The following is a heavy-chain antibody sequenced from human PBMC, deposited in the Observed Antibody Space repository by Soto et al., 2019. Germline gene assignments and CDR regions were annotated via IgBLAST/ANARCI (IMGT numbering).Heavy chain of an antibody. V-gene: IGHV4-31*03. Sequence: LSLTCTVSGGSISSGGYYWSWIRQHPGKGLEWIGYIYYSGSTYYNPSLKSRVTISVDTSKNQFSLKLSSVTAADTAVYYCARDGSRFETYIDYWGQGTLVTAPQ. D-gene: IGHD2-2*01. CDR3: ARDGSRFETYIDY. CDR1: GGSISSGGYY. J-gene: IGHJ4*02. CDR2: IYYSGST.